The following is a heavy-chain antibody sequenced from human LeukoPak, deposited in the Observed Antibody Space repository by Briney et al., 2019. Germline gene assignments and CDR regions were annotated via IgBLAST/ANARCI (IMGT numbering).Heavy chain of an antibody. CDR3: ARSLYYYGSDSFDI. D-gene: IGHD3-10*01. V-gene: IGHV4-59*01. Sequence: SETLSLTCIVSGGSISSYYWSWIRQPPGKGLEWIGYIYYSGSTNYNPSLKSRVTISVDTSKNQFSLKLSSVTAADTAVYYCARSLYYYGSDSFDIWGQGTMVSVSS. J-gene: IGHJ3*02. CDR1: GGSISSYY. CDR2: IYYSGST.